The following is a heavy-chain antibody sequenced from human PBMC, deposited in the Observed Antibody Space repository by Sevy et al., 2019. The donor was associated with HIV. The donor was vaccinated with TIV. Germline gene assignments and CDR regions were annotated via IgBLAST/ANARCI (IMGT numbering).Heavy chain of an antibody. CDR2: LSFGCGKI. CDR3: SGGGCTRPPYY. D-gene: IGHD2-2*01. V-gene: IGHV3-23*01. CDR1: GFNFNIYS. Sequence: GGSLRLSCAVSGFNFNIYSMSWVRQAPGKGLEWVSTLSFGCGKINYADSVKGRFIISRDDSKNTLYLQMNSLRAEDTAGYFRSGGGCTRPPYYWGPGTPVTVSS. J-gene: IGHJ4*02.